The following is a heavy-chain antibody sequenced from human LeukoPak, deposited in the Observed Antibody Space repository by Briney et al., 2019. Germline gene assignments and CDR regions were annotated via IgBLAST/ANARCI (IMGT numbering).Heavy chain of an antibody. V-gene: IGHV3-21*01. CDR1: GFTFSSYS. CDR2: ISSSSSYI. CDR3: ARSPGYSSGWLEYYFDD. J-gene: IGHJ4*02. D-gene: IGHD6-19*01. Sequence: PGGSLRLSCAASGFTFSSYSMNWVRQAPGKGLEWVSSISSSSSYIYYADSVKGRFTISRDNAKNSLYLQMNSLRAEDTAVYYSARSPGYSSGWLEYYFDDWGQGTLVTVSS.